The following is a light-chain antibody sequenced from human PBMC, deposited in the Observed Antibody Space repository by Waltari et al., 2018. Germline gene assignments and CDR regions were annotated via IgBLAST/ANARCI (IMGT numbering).Light chain of an antibody. CDR3: QQYDSWPPGIT. Sequence: EIVMTQSPATLSVSPGERATLSCRASQIVRSNLAWYQQKPGQAPRLLIYGASTRATGVPARFSGSGSGTEFTLTISSLQSEDFAVYYCQQYDSWPPGITFGGGTKVEIK. J-gene: IGKJ4*01. CDR2: GAS. V-gene: IGKV3-15*01. CDR1: QIVRSN.